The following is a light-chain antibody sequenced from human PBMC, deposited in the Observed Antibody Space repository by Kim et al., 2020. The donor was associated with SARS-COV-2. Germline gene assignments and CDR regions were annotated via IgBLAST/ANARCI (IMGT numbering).Light chain of an antibody. Sequence: SPGEGATLSCRASQSVSRDCLAWYQQKPGQTPRLFIYGASNRATGISDRFSGSGSRTDFTLTISRLEPEDSAVYYCQQYGSSPLTFGGGTKVDIK. CDR3: QQYGSSPLT. J-gene: IGKJ4*01. V-gene: IGKV3-20*01. CDR2: GAS. CDR1: QSVSRDC.